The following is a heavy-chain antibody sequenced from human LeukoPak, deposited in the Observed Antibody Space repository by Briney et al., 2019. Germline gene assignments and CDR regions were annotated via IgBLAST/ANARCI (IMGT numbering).Heavy chain of an antibody. D-gene: IGHD6-19*01. CDR3: AKDGYTEWLGLYYFDY. J-gene: IGHJ4*02. CDR1: GFTFSSYG. Sequence: GGTLRLYCSASGFTFSSYGMSWLRQAPGQGREGGSALTATSSSTHDADSVQGRFTISRDNSKNTLYLQMNSLRAEDTALYYCAKDGYTEWLGLYYFDYWGQGTLVTVSS. CDR2: LTATSSST. V-gene: IGHV3-23*01.